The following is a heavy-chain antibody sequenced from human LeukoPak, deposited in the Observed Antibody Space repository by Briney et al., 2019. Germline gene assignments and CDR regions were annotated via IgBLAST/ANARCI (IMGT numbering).Heavy chain of an antibody. J-gene: IGHJ5*02. Sequence: SETLSLTCAVYGGSFSGYYWSWIRQPPGKGLEWIGEINHSGSTNYNPSLKSRVTISVDTSKNQFSLKLSSVTAADTAVYYCARGGGGVIVARPKNWFDPWGQGTLVTVSS. D-gene: IGHD6-6*01. CDR3: ARGGGGVIVARPKNWFDP. CDR2: INHSGST. CDR1: GGSFSGYY. V-gene: IGHV4-34*01.